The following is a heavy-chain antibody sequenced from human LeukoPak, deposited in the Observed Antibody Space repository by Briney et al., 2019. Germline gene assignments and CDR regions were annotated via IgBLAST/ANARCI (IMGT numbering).Heavy chain of an antibody. Sequence: GGSLRLSCAASGFTFSSYAMGWVRQAPGKGLEWVSAISGSGGSTYYADSVEGRFTISRDNSKNTLYLQMNSLRAEDTAVYYCAKGRRGDFDYWGQGTLVTVSS. D-gene: IGHD1-14*01. V-gene: IGHV3-23*01. J-gene: IGHJ4*02. CDR1: GFTFSSYA. CDR2: ISGSGGST. CDR3: AKGRRGDFDY.